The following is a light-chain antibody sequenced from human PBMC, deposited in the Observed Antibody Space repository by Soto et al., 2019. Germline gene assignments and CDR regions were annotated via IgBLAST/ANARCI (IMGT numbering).Light chain of an antibody. CDR1: QSVTSF. J-gene: IGKJ5*01. CDR3: QQRSYLLS. CDR2: DAS. V-gene: IGKV3-11*01. Sequence: EIVLTQSPATLSLSPGETANLSCRASQSVTSFLAWYQQKPGQTPRLLIYDASIRATGIPARFSGSGSGTDFTLTISSLEPEDFAGYYCQQRSYLLSFGQGTRLEIK.